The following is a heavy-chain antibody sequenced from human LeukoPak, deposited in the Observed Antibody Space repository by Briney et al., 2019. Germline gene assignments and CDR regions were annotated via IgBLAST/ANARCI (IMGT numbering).Heavy chain of an antibody. J-gene: IGHJ4*02. CDR3: ARDNSGSLYYFDY. D-gene: IGHD3-22*01. CDR1: GFXFSTYA. CDR2: IWYDGINK. Sequence: PGRSLRLSCEASGFXFSTYAMHWVRQAPGKGLEWMAVIWYDGINKYYADSVKGRFTMSRDNSKNTLYLRMNSLRAEDTAVYHCARDNSGSLYYFDYWGQGTLVTVSS. V-gene: IGHV3-33*01.